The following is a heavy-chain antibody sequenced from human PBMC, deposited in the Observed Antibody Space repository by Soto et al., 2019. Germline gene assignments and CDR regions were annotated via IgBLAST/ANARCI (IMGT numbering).Heavy chain of an antibody. Sequence: QVHLLLQSGAEVKKPGSSVKVSCKASGGTPSNSAISWVRQAPGQGLEWMGGIIPVFGLVKYAQNFQGRVTITADESTNTAYMELSSLRSEDTAVYYCAGGRIVVVGSRASYGMDVWGQGTTVTVSS. D-gene: IGHD3-22*01. CDR3: AGGRIVVVGSRASYGMDV. CDR2: IIPVFGLV. J-gene: IGHJ6*02. V-gene: IGHV1-69*01. CDR1: GGTPSNSA.